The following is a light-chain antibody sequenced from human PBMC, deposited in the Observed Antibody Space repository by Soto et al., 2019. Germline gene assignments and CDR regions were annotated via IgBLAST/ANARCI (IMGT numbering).Light chain of an antibody. Sequence: DIQMTQSPSSLSASVGDRVTITCRASQSISSYLNWYQQKPGKAPKLLIYAASSLQSGVPSRFSGSGSGTDFTLPISSLQPEDFATYYYQQSYSTPSLTFGGGTKVEIK. CDR2: AAS. CDR1: QSISSY. V-gene: IGKV1-39*01. J-gene: IGKJ4*01. CDR3: QQSYSTPSLT.